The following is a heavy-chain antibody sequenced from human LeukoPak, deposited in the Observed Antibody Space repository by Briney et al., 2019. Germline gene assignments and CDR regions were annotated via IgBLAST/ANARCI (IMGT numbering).Heavy chain of an antibody. CDR2: ISWNSGSI. CDR1: GFTFDDYA. V-gene: IGHV3-9*01. J-gene: IGHJ3*02. CDR3: AKTGETTVTSDAFDI. Sequence: PGGSQRLSCAASGFTFDDYAMHWVRQAPGKGLEWVSGISWNSGSIGYADSVKGRFTISRDNAKNSLYLQMNSLRAEDTALYYCAKTGETTVTSDAFDIWGQGTMVTVSS. D-gene: IGHD4-17*01.